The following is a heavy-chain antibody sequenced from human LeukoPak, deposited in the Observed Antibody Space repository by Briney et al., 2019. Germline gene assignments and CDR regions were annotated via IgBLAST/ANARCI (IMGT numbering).Heavy chain of an antibody. V-gene: IGHV4-61*02. CDR2: IYTSGST. J-gene: IGHJ5*02. CDR1: GGSISSSPCY. Sequence: SETLSLTCTVSGGSISSSPCYWGWIRQPAGKGLEWIGRIYTSGSTNYNPSLKSRVTISVDTSKNQFSLKLSSVTAADTAVYYCARLGIAAGSRGNWFDPWGQGTLVTVSS. CDR3: ARLGIAAGSRGNWFDP. D-gene: IGHD6-13*01.